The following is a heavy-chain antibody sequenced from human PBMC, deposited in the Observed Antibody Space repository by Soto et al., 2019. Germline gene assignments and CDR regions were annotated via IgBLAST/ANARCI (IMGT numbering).Heavy chain of an antibody. CDR2: IYGNDEQ. D-gene: IGHD6-13*01. CDR3: AHRLSAAGLFDH. Sequence: QITLKESGPTLVTPRQTLTLTCTFSGFSLDTRGVGVGWVRQPPGKALEWLALIYGNDEQRLNPSLQSRLTIAKDTPKSQVVLTMTNMDPVDTATYFCAHRLSAAGLFDHRGQGTLVSVSS. V-gene: IGHV2-5*01. CDR1: GFSLDTRGVG. J-gene: IGHJ5*02.